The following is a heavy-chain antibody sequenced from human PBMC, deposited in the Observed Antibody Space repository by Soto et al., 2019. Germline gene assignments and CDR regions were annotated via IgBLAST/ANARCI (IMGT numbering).Heavy chain of an antibody. V-gene: IGHV3-30*18. CDR3: AKDSSSWYFMDY. CDR2: ISYDGSNK. D-gene: IGHD6-13*01. CDR1: GFTFSSYG. Sequence: PGGPLRLSCAASGFTFSSYGRHWVRQDPGKGLEWVAVISYDGSNKYYADSVKGRFTISRGNSKNALYLQMNSLRAEDTAVYYCAKDSSSWYFMDYWGQGTLVNVSS. J-gene: IGHJ4*02.